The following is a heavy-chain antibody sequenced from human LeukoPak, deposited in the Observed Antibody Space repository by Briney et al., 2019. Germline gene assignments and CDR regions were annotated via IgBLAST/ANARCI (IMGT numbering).Heavy chain of an antibody. CDR1: GFTITGHH. CDR3: VRVVTTGSGWYHFDN. Sequence: PGGSLRLSCAAAGFTITGHHMDRVRQAPGKGLEWVGRSKTTKPNSCTTQYAASVKGRFTISRDDSKNSLYLQLNSLKTEDTAVYYRVRVVTTGSGWYHFDNWGQGTLVTVSS. D-gene: IGHD6-13*01. J-gene: IGHJ4*02. V-gene: IGHV3-72*01. CDR2: SKTTKPNSCTT.